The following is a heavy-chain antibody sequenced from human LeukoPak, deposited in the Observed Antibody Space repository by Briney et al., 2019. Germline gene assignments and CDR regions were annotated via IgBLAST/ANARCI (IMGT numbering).Heavy chain of an antibody. CDR2: IKSKTDGGTT. J-gene: IGHJ3*02. D-gene: IGHD5-24*01. CDR1: GFTFSNAW. V-gene: IGHV3-15*01. Sequence: PGGSLRLSCAASGFTFSNAWMSWVRQAPGKGLEWVGRIKSKTDGGTTDYAAPVKGRFTISRDDSKNTLYLQMNSLKTEDTAVYYCTTDPLLATITGDAFDIWGQGTMVTVSS. CDR3: TTDPLLATITGDAFDI.